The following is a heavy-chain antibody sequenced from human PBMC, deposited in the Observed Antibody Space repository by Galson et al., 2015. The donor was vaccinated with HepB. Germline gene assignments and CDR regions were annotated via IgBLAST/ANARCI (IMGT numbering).Heavy chain of an antibody. CDR1: GGTFSSYA. Sequence: SVKVSCKASGGTFSSYAISWVRQAPGQGLEWMGGIIPIFGTANYAQKFQGRVTITADESTSTAYMELSSLRSEDTAVYYCAREELAYCGGDCSPELRDAFDIWGQGTMVTVSS. D-gene: IGHD2-21*02. CDR3: AREELAYCGGDCSPELRDAFDI. CDR2: IIPIFGTA. V-gene: IGHV1-69*13. J-gene: IGHJ3*02.